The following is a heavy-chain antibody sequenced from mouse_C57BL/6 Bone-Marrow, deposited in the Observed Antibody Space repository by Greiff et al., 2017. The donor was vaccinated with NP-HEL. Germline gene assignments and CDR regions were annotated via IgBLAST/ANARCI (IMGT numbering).Heavy chain of an antibody. CDR1: GFTFSSYT. J-gene: IGHJ3*01. CDR2: ISGGGGNT. Sequence: EVNVVESGGGLVKPGGSLKLSCAASGFTFSSYTMSWVRQTPEKRLEWVATISGGGGNTYYPDSVKGRFTISRDNAKNTLYLQMSSLRSEDTALYYCARHDYGSFAYWGQGTLVTVSA. D-gene: IGHD2-4*01. V-gene: IGHV5-9*01. CDR3: ARHDYGSFAY.